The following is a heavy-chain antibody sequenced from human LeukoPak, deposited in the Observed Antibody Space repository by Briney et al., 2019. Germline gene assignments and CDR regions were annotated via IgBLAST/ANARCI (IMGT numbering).Heavy chain of an antibody. CDR3: ARGSTSDWPLDH. CDR1: GYTFTSYD. V-gene: IGHV1-8*01. J-gene: IGHJ4*02. CDR2: MNPNSGNT. Sequence: ASVKVSCKASGYTFTSYDINWVRQATGQGLEWMGWMNPNSGNTGYAQKFQGRVTMTRNTSISTAYIELRSLRSEDTAMYYCARGSTSDWPLDHWGQETLVTISS. D-gene: IGHD2-2*01.